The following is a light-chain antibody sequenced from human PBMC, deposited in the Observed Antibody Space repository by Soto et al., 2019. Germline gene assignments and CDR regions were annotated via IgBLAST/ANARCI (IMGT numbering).Light chain of an antibody. V-gene: IGLV3-1*01. J-gene: IGLJ2*01. CDR1: KLGDKY. CDR3: QAWDSSTVV. CDR2: QDS. Sequence: SYELTQPPSVSVSPGQTASITCSGDKLGDKYACWYQQKPGQSPVLVIYQDSKRPSGIPERFSGSNSGNTATLTISGTQAMDEADYYCQAWDSSTVVFGGGTQVTV.